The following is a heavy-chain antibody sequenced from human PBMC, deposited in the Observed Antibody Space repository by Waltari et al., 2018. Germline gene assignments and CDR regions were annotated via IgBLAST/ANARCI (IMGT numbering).Heavy chain of an antibody. J-gene: IGHJ6*02. D-gene: IGHD3-22*01. Sequence: QVQLVESGGGVVQPGRSLRLSCEASEFTFSSYAMHWVRQAPGKGLGGGGVISNKERNIYYVDSVKGRFTISRDNSKKTLDLQMNSLRAEDTAVYYCARDYCDRTNCHGMDVWGQGTTVTVSS. CDR3: ARDYCDRTNCHGMDV. CDR2: ISNKERNI. V-gene: IGHV3-30*04. CDR1: EFTFSSYA.